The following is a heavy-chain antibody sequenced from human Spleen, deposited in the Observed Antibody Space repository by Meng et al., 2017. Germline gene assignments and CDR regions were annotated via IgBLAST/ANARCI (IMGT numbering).Heavy chain of an antibody. Sequence: QWGAGLFRTSETLSLTCVVSGGSFSDYYWSWIRQPPGKGLEWIGEINHSGSTNYNPSLESRATISVDTSQNNLSLKLSSVTAADSAVYYCARGPTTMAQDFDYWGQGTLVTVSS. D-gene: IGHD4-11*01. CDR3: ARGPTTMAQDFDY. CDR1: GGSFSDYY. J-gene: IGHJ4*02. CDR2: INHSGST. V-gene: IGHV4-34*01.